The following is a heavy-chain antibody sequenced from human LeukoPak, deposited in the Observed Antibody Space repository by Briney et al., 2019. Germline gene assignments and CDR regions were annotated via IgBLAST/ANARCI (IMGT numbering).Heavy chain of an antibody. J-gene: IGHJ5*02. CDR3: ARGRQGYGDYFS. Sequence: GGSLRLSCAASGFTVSNNYMSWVRQAPGKGLEWVSVIYTGGSTDYADSAPGRFTISRDNSKNTLYLQMNSLRAEDTAMYYCARGRQGYGDYFSWGQGTLVTVSS. V-gene: IGHV3-53*01. CDR2: IYTGGST. CDR1: GFTVSNNY. D-gene: IGHD4-17*01.